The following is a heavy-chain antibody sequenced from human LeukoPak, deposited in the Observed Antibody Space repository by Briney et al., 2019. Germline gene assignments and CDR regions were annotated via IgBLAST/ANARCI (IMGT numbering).Heavy chain of an antibody. CDR3: AKASSINYDSSGYSGDYFDY. CDR1: GFTFSSYS. Sequence: GGSLRLSCAASGFTFSSYSVNWVRQAPGKGLEWISYIRDNSNTIYYADSVKGRFTLSRDNAKNSLYLQMNSLRAEDTALYYCAKASSINYDSSGYSGDYFDYWGQGTLVTVSS. V-gene: IGHV3-48*04. CDR2: IRDNSNTI. D-gene: IGHD3-22*01. J-gene: IGHJ4*02.